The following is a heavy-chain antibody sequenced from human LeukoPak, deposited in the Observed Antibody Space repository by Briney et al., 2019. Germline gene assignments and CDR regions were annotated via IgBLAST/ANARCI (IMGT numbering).Heavy chain of an antibody. CDR3: AAAAGSEGYYGLDV. D-gene: IGHD6-13*01. CDR2: VFYSGTT. J-gene: IGHJ6*02. Sequence: LETLSLTCTVSGGSISSYYWSWIRQPPGKGLEWIGYVFYSGTTNYSPSLKSRVTISLDTSKNQFSLQLSSVTAADSAVYYCAAAAGSEGYYGLDVWGQGTTVSVSS. CDR1: GGSISSYY. V-gene: IGHV4-59*08.